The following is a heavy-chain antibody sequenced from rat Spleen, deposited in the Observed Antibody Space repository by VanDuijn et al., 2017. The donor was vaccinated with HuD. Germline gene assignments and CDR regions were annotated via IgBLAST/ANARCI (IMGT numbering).Heavy chain of an antibody. CDR1: GFTFSDYY. V-gene: IGHV5-25*01. Sequence: EVQLVESDGGLVQPGRSLKLSCAASGFTFSDYYMAWVRQAPTKGLEWVASISIGGDNTYYRDSVKGRFTISRDNAQRTLYLQMDSLRSEDTATYYCARFFDSWGQGVMVTVSS. CDR3: ARFFDS. J-gene: IGHJ2*01. CDR2: ISIGGDNT.